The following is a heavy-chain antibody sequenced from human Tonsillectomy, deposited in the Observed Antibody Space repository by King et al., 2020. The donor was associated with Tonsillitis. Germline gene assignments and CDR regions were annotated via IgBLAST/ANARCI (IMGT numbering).Heavy chain of an antibody. D-gene: IGHD6-19*01. CDR2: INPNSGDT. CDR3: ARDLLGAVAFYFFAS. CDR1: GYTFIDYY. J-gene: IGHJ5*01. Sequence: QLVQSGAEVKKPGASVKVSCKASGYTFIDYYIHWVRQVPGQGLEWMGWINPNSGDTNYAQKFQGSVAMTRDTSLRTVYMELTSLTSDDTAVYYCARDLLGAVAFYFFASWGQGTLVTVSS. V-gene: IGHV1-2*02.